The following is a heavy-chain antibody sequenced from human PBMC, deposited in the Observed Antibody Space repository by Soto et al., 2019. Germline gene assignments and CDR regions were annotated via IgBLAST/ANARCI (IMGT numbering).Heavy chain of an antibody. J-gene: IGHJ6*02. CDR3: ARAAEYSSGWYNYYYGMDV. Sequence: QVQLQQWGAGLLKPSETLSLTCAVYGGSFSGYYWSWIRQPPGKGLEWIGEINHSGSTNYNPSLKSRVTISVDTSKNQFSLKLSSVTAADTAVYYCARAAEYSSGWYNYYYGMDVWGQGTTVTVSS. V-gene: IGHV4-34*01. D-gene: IGHD6-19*01. CDR1: GGSFSGYY. CDR2: INHSGST.